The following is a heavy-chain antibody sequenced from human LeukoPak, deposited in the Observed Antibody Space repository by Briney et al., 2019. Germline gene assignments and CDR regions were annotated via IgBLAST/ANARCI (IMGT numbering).Heavy chain of an antibody. CDR2: ISAYNGNT. V-gene: IGHV1-18*01. D-gene: IGHD1-7*01. CDR1: GYTFTSYG. J-gene: IGHJ4*02. CDR3: ARSKHVWGNYEVDY. Sequence: GASVKVSCKASGYTFTSYGISWVRQAPGQGLEWMGWISAYNGNTNYAQKLQDRVTMTTDASTSTAYMELRSLRSDDTAVYYCARSKHVWGNYEVDYWGQGTLVTVSS.